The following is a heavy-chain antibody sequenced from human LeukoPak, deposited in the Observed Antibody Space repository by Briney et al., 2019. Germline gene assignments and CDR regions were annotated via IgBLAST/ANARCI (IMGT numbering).Heavy chain of an antibody. D-gene: IGHD5-18*01. CDR1: GYSFTSYW. CDR2: IGIGDSDT. Sequence: GESLKISCKGSGYSFTSYWIVWVRQMPGKGREWMGIIGIGDSDTIFSPSFQVQVTISADKSIGTAYLQWSSLKASDTAMYYCASGYSGGDAFDIWGQGTMVTVSS. CDR3: ASGYSGGDAFDI. J-gene: IGHJ3*02. V-gene: IGHV5-51*01.